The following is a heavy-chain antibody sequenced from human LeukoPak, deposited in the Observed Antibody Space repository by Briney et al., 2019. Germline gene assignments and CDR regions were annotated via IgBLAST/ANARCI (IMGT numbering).Heavy chain of an antibody. CDR2: INTNTGNP. CDR3: ARDQFVEPSSGWFFFDVGQIRPRHNWFDP. V-gene: IGHV7-4-1*02. CDR1: GYTFTSYP. J-gene: IGHJ5*02. D-gene: IGHD6-19*01. Sequence: ASVKVSCKASGYTFTSYPMNWVRQAPGQGLEWMGWINTNTGNPTYAQGFTGRFVFSLDTSVTTAYLQISSLKAEDTAVYYCARDQFVEPSSGWFFFDVGQIRPRHNWFDPWGQGTLVTVSS.